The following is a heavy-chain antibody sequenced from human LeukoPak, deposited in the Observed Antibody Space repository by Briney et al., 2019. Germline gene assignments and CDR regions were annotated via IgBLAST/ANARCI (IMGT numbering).Heavy chain of an antibody. CDR2: IHSNGIYT. J-gene: IGHJ4*02. CDR1: GFTFSPSW. V-gene: IGHV3-74*01. D-gene: IGHD5-18*01. CDR3: AREGLGYSYGY. Sequence: PGGSLRLSCAALGFTFSPSWMPWVGQVPGKGLVWVSRIHSNGIYTYYADFVKGRFTISRDNAKNTLYLQMNSLRAEDTAVYYCAREGLGYSYGYWGQGALVTVSS.